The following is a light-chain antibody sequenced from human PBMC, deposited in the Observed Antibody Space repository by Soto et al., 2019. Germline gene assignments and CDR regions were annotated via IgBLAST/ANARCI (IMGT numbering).Light chain of an antibody. CDR2: DVS. CDR1: SRDVGGYNY. J-gene: IGLJ1*01. CDR3: SSYTSSSTLSYV. Sequence: QSALTQPASVSGSPGQSITISCTGTSRDVGGYNYVSWYQQHPGKAPKLMIYDVSNRPSGVSNRFSGSKSGNTASLTISGLQAEDESDYYCSSYTSSSTLSYVFGTGTKLTVL. V-gene: IGLV2-14*01.